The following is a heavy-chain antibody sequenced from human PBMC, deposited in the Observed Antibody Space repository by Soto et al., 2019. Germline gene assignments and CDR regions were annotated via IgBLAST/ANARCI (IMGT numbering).Heavy chain of an antibody. V-gene: IGHV4-30-2*01. J-gene: IGHJ4*02. D-gene: IGHD3-22*01. Sequence: QLQLQESGSGLVKPSQTLSLTCAVSGGSISSGGSSWTWIRQPPGKGLEWIGYIYHSGSTYYNPSLKSRVTISVDRSKNQFSLKLTSVTAADTAVYYCARGAVVNLASWGQGTLVPVSS. CDR1: GGSISSGGSS. CDR2: IYHSGST. CDR3: ARGAVVNLAS.